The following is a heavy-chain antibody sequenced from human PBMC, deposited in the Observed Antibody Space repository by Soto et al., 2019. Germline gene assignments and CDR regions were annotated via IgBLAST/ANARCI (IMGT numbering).Heavy chain of an antibody. D-gene: IGHD2-2*02. CDR1: GYSISSGYY. Sequence: SLTCAVSGYSISSGYYWGWIRQPPGKGLEWIGSIYHSGSTYYNPSLKSRVTISVDTSKNQFSLKLSSVTAADTAVYYCARAVGYCSSTSCYTPFDPWGQGTLVTVSS. CDR3: ARAVGYCSSTSCYTPFDP. V-gene: IGHV4-38-2*01. CDR2: IYHSGST. J-gene: IGHJ5*02.